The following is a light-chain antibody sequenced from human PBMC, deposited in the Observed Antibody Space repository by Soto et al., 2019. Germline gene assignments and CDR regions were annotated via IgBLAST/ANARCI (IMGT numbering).Light chain of an antibody. CDR3: SSYASSGTLV. CDR1: TSDVGGYDY. V-gene: IGLV2-14*01. J-gene: IGLJ3*02. CDR2: EVS. Sequence: QSALTQPASVSGSPGQSITISCTGTTSDVGGYDYVSWYQQHPGKAPNLMISEVSNRPSGVSNRFSGSKSANTASLTISGLQAEDEADYYCSSYASSGTLVFGGGTKLTVL.